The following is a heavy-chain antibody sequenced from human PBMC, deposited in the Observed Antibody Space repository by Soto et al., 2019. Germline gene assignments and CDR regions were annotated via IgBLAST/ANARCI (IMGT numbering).Heavy chain of an antibody. J-gene: IGHJ4*02. CDR2: INPSGST. V-gene: IGHV4-34*01. CDR1: GGSCSVYY. CDR3: ARGGGYDRVDY. D-gene: IGHD5-12*01. Sequence: QVQLQQWGAGLLKPSETRSLTCAGYGGSCSVYYCSWIRQPPGKGLEWIGEINPSGSTAYNPSPKSRVAISVDRSKSQFSMKLSSVTAADTSLYFCARGGGYDRVDYWCQGTLVTVSS.